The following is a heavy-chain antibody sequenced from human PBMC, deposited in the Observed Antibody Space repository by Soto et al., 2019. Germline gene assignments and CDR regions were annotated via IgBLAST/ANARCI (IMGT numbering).Heavy chain of an antibody. CDR1: GFTFSNYG. CDR2: ISYHGSDK. V-gene: IGHV3-30*18. J-gene: IGHJ4*02. CDR3: AKDHLTTTVTTVGY. Sequence: QVQLVESGGGVVQPGRSLRLPCAASGFTFSNYGMHWVRQAPGKGLEWVAVISYHGSDKYYADSVKGRFTISRDNSKNTLYLQMDSLRAEDTAVYYCAKDHLTTTVTTVGYWGQGTLVTVSS. D-gene: IGHD4-17*01.